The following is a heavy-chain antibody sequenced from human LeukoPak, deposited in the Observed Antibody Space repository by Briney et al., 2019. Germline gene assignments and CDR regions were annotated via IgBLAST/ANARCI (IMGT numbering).Heavy chain of an antibody. D-gene: IGHD3-3*01. CDR3: AKTHEGSGFLNSAYDS. CDR2: ITWNSRKI. J-gene: IGHJ3*02. Sequence: GGSLRLSCLGCGLTFQDSAMHWVRQIPGKGPEWVSGITWNSRKIDYADSVKGRFTISRDNAKKSVYLQMNSLRPGDTAVYYCAKTHEGSGFLNSAYDSWGQGTEVTVSS. CDR1: GLTFQDSA. V-gene: IGHV3-9*01.